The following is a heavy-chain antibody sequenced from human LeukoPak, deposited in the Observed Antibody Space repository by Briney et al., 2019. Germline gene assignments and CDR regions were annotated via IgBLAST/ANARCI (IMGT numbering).Heavy chain of an antibody. CDR1: GFTFSYYG. V-gene: IGHV3-30*18. CDR2: ISHDGSNK. CDR3: AKDSSSSWFGGDSK. Sequence: PGGSLRLSCAASGFTFSYYGLHWVRQAPGKGLEWVALISHDGSNKDYADSVKGRFTISRDNSKNTLYLQMNSLRAEDTAVYYCAKDSSSSWFGGDSKWGQGTLVTVPS. D-gene: IGHD6-13*01. J-gene: IGHJ4*02.